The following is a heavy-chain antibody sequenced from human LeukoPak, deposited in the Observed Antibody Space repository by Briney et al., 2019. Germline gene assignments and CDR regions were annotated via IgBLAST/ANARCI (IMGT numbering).Heavy chain of an antibody. D-gene: IGHD3-16*02. CDR3: AKADRTGSYSYYYMDV. J-gene: IGHJ6*03. Sequence: GGSLRLSCAASGFTFSNYGMHWVRQAPGKGLEWVAVIWYDGGYKYNGDSVKGRFTISRDNSKNTLYLQMNSLRAEDSAVYYCAKADRTGSYSYYYMDVWGKGTTVTVSS. V-gene: IGHV3-33*06. CDR2: IWYDGGYK. CDR1: GFTFSNYG.